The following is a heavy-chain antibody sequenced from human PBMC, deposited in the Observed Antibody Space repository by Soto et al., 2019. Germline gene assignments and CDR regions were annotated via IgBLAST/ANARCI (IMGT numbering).Heavy chain of an antibody. CDR2: IYYSGST. CDR1: GGSISSYY. CDR3: ARVCSSDGYNFDY. V-gene: IGHV4-59*01. D-gene: IGHD5-12*01. Sequence: SETLSLTCTVSGGSISSYYWSWIRQPPGKGLEWIGYIYYSGSTNYNPSLKSRVTISVDTSKNQFSLKLSSVTAVDTAVYYCARVCSSDGYNFDYWGQGTLVTVSS. J-gene: IGHJ4*02.